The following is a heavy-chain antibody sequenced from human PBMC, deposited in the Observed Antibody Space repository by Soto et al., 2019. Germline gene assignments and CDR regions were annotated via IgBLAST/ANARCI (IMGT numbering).Heavy chain of an antibody. CDR2: IEGIGSGT. V-gene: IGHV3-23*01. J-gene: IGHJ4*02. Sequence: PGGSLRLSCAASGFTFSSYSMNWVRQAPGKGLEWVSGIEGIGSGTYYADSAKGRFTISRDNSKNTLFLQMNSLRAEDTALYYCAGGLDYWGQGTLVTVSS. CDR1: GFTFSSYS. CDR3: AGGLDY. D-gene: IGHD2-15*01.